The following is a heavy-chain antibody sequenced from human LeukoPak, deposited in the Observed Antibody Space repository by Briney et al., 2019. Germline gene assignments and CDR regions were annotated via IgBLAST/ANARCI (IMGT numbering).Heavy chain of an antibody. Sequence: SVKVSCKASGGTFSSYAISWVRQAPGQGLEWMGGIIPIFGTANYAQKFQGRVTITADESTSTAYMELSSLRSEDTAVYYCASAKYQLLYWYFDLWGRGTLVTVSS. D-gene: IGHD2-2*01. V-gene: IGHV1-69*13. CDR3: ASAKYQLLYWYFDL. CDR2: IIPIFGTA. J-gene: IGHJ2*01. CDR1: GGTFSSYA.